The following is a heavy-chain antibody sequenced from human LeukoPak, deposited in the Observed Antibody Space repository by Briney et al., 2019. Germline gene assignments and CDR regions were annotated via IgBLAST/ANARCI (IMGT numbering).Heavy chain of an antibody. CDR1: GFIVSSNY. D-gene: IGHD5-18*01. CDR2: IYGSSRT. J-gene: IGHJ4*02. Sequence: GGSLRLSCAGSGFIVSSNYMSWVRQAAGKGLEWVSVIYGSSRTYYADSVKGRFTISRDNSKNTAYLQMDSLRAEDTAVYYCAGDRADGYNYGDYFDNWGQGTLVTVSS. CDR3: AGDRADGYNYGDYFDN. V-gene: IGHV3-66*01.